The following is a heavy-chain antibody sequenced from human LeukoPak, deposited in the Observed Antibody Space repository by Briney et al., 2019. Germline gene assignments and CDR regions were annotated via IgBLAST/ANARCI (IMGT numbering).Heavy chain of an antibody. V-gene: IGHV1-24*01. CDR2: FDPEDGET. D-gene: IGHD5-18*01. Sequence: GASVKVSCKVSGYTLTELSMHWVRHAPGKGLEWMGGFDPEDGETIYAQKFQGRVTMTEDTSTDTAYMELSSLRSEDTAVYYCATVGRDVDTAMVPWFDYWGQGTLVTVSS. J-gene: IGHJ4*02. CDR3: ATVGRDVDTAMVPWFDY. CDR1: GYTLTELS.